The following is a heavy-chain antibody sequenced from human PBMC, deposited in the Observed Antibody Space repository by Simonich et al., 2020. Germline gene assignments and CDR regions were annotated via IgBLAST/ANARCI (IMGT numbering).Heavy chain of an antibody. CDR3: ARNRLDY. Sequence: EVQLVESGGGLVQPGGSLRLSCAASGFTFSGYWMHWVRQAPGKGLVWGSRINRDGSSKSYADSVKGRFTISRDNAKNTLYLQMNSLRAEDTAVYYCARNRLDYWGQGTLVTVSS. CDR1: GFTFSGYW. CDR2: INRDGSSK. J-gene: IGHJ4*02. V-gene: IGHV3-74*01.